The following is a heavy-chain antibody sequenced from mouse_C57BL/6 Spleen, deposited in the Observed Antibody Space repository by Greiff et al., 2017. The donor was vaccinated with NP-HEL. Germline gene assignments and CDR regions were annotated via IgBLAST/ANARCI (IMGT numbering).Heavy chain of an antibody. V-gene: IGHV1-61*01. CDR2: IYPSDSET. D-gene: IGHD2-4*01. CDR1: GYTFTSYW. J-gene: IGHJ2*01. CDR3: ARGGDYDY. Sequence: QVQLHQPGAELVRPGSSVKLSCKASGYTFTSYWMEWVKQRPGQGLEWIGNIYPSDSETHYNQKFKDKATLTVDKSSSTAYMQLSSLASEDSAVYYCARGGDYDYGGQGTTLTVSS.